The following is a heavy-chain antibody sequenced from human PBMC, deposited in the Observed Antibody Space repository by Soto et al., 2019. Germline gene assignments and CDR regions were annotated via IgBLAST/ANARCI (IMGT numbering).Heavy chain of an antibody. CDR3: AREPATAKPEGVDF. D-gene: IGHD1-1*01. CDR2: INPNSGGT. V-gene: IGHV1-2*02. Sequence: QVQLVKSGAEVRKPGASVKVSCKASGYTFSDYYIHWVRQAPGQGLEWMGWINPNSGGTKSAPKFQGGVTMTRDTSITTAHMELSRLRSGDTAVYYCAREPATAKPEGVDFWGQGTLVTVSS. J-gene: IGHJ4*02. CDR1: GYTFSDYY.